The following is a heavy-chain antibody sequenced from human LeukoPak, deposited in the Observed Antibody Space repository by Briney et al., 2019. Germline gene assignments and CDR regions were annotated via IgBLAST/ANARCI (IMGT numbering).Heavy chain of an antibody. Sequence: PGGSLRLSCAASGFTFSSYSMNWVRQAPGKGLEWVSSISSSSSYIYYADSVKSRFTISRDNAKNSLYLQMNSLRAEDTAVYYCARSLQAVAGTLLFDYWGQGTLVTVSS. CDR2: ISSSSSYI. V-gene: IGHV3-21*01. D-gene: IGHD6-19*01. J-gene: IGHJ4*02. CDR3: ARSLQAVAGTLLFDY. CDR1: GFTFSSYS.